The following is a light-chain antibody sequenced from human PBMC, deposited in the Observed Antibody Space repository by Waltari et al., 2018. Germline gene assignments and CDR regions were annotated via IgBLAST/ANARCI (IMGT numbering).Light chain of an antibody. CDR3: QQYYGTPRT. V-gene: IGKV1-NL1*01. J-gene: IGKJ1*01. CDR2: ATS. Sequence: DIQMTQSPSSLSASVGDRVTITCRASQAISKSLAWYQQKPGEAPKVLLHATSSLESGVPSRFSGSGSGTDYTLTISSLQPEDFATYYCQQYYGTPRTFGQGTKVEIK. CDR1: QAISKS.